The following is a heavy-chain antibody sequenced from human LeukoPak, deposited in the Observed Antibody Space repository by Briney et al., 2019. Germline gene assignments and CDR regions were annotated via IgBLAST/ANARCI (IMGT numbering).Heavy chain of an antibody. CDR2: IKQDGSDK. V-gene: IGHV3-7*01. CDR3: AREALVAAVDDAFDI. Sequence: PGGSLRLSCAASGFTFNNYYMSWVRQAPGKGLEWVANIKQDGSDKYYVDSVKGRFTISRDNAKNSLYLEMNRQRAEDTAVYYCAREALVAAVDDAFDIWGQGTMVTVSS. CDR1: GFTFNNYY. D-gene: IGHD6-13*01. J-gene: IGHJ3*02.